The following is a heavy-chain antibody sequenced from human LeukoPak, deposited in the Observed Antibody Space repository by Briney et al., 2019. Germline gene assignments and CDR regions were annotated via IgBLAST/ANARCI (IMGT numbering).Heavy chain of an antibody. D-gene: IGHD3-10*01. CDR2: IYYSGIT. CDR3: ARVRLAYGSGSCDYFDY. J-gene: IGHJ4*02. V-gene: IGHV4-59*01. Sequence: TSETLSLTCIVSGGSISSYYWSWIRQPPGKGLEWIGYIYYSGITNYNPSLKSRVTISVDTFKNQFSLKLSSVTAADTAVYYCARVRLAYGSGSCDYFDYWGQGTLVTISS. CDR1: GGSISSYY.